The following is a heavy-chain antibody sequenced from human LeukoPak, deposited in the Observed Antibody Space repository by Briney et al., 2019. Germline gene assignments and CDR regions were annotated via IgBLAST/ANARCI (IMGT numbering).Heavy chain of an antibody. Sequence: GGSLRLSCAASGFTFSSYWMSWVRQAPGKGLEGVANIKQDGSEKYYVDSVKGRFTISRDNAKNSLYLQMNSLRAEDTAVYYCARDLTDYYDSSGYWGDWGQGTLVTVSS. D-gene: IGHD3-22*01. CDR1: GFTFSSYW. J-gene: IGHJ4*02. CDR3: ARDLTDYYDSSGYWGD. V-gene: IGHV3-7*01. CDR2: IKQDGSEK.